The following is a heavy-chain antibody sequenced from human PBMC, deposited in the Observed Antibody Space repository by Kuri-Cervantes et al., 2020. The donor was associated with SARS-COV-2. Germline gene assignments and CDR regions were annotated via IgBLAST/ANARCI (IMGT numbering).Heavy chain of an antibody. J-gene: IGHJ3*02. CDR1: GDTFTYRF. V-gene: IGHV1-45*02. Sequence: SVKVSCKASGDTFTYRFLHWVRQAPGQAPEWMGRITPFNGNTKYAQKFQDRVTITRDRSMNTAYMELSSLRSEDTAMYYCARSGPGAISREDGALDIWGQGTMVTVSS. D-gene: IGHD4/OR15-4a*01. CDR3: ARSGPGAISREDGALDI. CDR2: ITPFNGNT.